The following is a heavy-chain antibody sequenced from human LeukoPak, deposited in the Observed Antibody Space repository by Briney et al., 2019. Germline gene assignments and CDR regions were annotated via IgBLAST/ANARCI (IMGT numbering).Heavy chain of an antibody. Sequence: SETLSLTCTVSGGSIRSYYWSWIRQPARKGLEWIGRIYTSGSTNYNPSLKSRVTISVDKSKNQFSLKLSSVTAADTAVYYCARASSNYYYYYMDVWGKGTTVTVSS. CDR2: IYTSGST. V-gene: IGHV4-4*07. CDR3: ARASSNYYYYYMDV. D-gene: IGHD2/OR15-2a*01. J-gene: IGHJ6*03. CDR1: GGSIRSYY.